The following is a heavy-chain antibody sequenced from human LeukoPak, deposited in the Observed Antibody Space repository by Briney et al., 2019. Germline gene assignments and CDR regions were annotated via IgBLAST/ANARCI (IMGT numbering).Heavy chain of an antibody. D-gene: IGHD2-21*01. CDR2: ISISSTYI. J-gene: IGHJ4*02. Sequence: PGGSLRLSCAASGFTLSSYSMNWVRQAPGKGLEWVSSISISSTYIYYADSLRGRFTISRDNAKNSLYLQMNSLRVEDAGVYYCAKAPVTSCRGAFCYPFDYWGQGTLVTVSS. CDR3: AKAPVTSCRGAFCYPFDY. CDR1: GFTLSSYS. V-gene: IGHV3-21*04.